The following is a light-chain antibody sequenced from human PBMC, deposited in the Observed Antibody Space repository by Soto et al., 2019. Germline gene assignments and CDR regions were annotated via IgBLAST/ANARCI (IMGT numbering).Light chain of an antibody. V-gene: IGLV1-40*01. J-gene: IGLJ1*01. Sequence: QSALTQPPSVSGAPGQRVTISCTGSSSNIGAGYDVHYYQQLPGRAPKLLIYGNNNRPSGVPDRFSGSKSGTSASLAITGPRAEDEADYYCQSYDISLSGFVFGTGTKVTVL. CDR2: GNN. CDR1: SSNIGAGYD. CDR3: QSYDISLSGFV.